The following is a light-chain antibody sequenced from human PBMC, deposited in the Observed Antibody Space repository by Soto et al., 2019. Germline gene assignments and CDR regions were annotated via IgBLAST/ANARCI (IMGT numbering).Light chain of an antibody. V-gene: IGKV1-27*01. CDR3: QQYNIFPWT. CDR2: AAS. Sequence: DIKVTQSPASLSASVGDRVTITCRASQSISSYLNWYQQKPGKVPKLLIYAASTLQSGVPSRFSGSGSGTDFTLTISRLQPDDFATYYCQQYNIFPWTFGQVTKVDIK. J-gene: IGKJ1*01. CDR1: QSISSY.